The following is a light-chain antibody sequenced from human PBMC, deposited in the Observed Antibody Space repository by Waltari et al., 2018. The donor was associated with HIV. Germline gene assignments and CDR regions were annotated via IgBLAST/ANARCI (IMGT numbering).Light chain of an antibody. CDR2: DAN. J-gene: IGLJ3*02. V-gene: IGLV2-14*01. Sequence: QSALTQPASVSGSPGQSITISCIGTDRDIAIYNSISWYHHPPASDPRLVSFDANSRTSGIPVRFSGSKSGKTAYLTIAGLQADDEGVYYCSSYARGGSLLFGGGTTVTVL. CDR1: DRDIAIYNS. CDR3: SSYARGGSLL.